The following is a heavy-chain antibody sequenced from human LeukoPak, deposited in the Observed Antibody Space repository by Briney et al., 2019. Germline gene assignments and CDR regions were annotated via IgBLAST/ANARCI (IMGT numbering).Heavy chain of an antibody. J-gene: IGHJ4*02. V-gene: IGHV4-59*12. CDR3: ARGAYGSGTDFDY. CDR1: GGSISSYY. D-gene: IGHD3-10*01. CDR2: IYYSGST. Sequence: PSETLSLTCTVSGGSISSYYWSWIRQPPGKGLEWIGYIYYSGSTNYNPSLKSRVTISVDTSKNQFSLKLSSVTAADTAVYYCARGAYGSGTDFDYWGQGTLVTVSS.